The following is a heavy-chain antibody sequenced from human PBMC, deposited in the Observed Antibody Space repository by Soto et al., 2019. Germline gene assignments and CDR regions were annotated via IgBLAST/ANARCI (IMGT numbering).Heavy chain of an antibody. V-gene: IGHV4-4*07. D-gene: IGHD3-22*01. CDR2: IYTSGST. CDR1: GGSISSYY. Sequence: SETLSLTCTVSGGSISSYYWSWIRQPAGKGLEWIGRIYTSGSTNYNPSLKSRVTMSVDTSKNQFSLKLSSVTAADTAVYYCAREPGYYDSSGSRTGYYYYGMDVWGQGTTVTVSS. J-gene: IGHJ6*02. CDR3: AREPGYYDSSGSRTGYYYYGMDV.